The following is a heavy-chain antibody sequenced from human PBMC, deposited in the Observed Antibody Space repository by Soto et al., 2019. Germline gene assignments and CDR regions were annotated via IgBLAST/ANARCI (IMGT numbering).Heavy chain of an antibody. V-gene: IGHV4-31*03. CDR2: IYYSGST. D-gene: IGHD3-22*01. CDR1: GGCISSGGYY. J-gene: IGHJ4*02. CDR3: AREVVVITTGYYFDY. Sequence: PSETLSLTCTVSGGCISSGGYYWSWIRQHPGKGLEWIGYIYYSGSTYYNPSLKSRVTISVDTSKNQFSLKLSSVTAADTAVYYCAREVVVITTGYYFDYWGQGTLVTVSS.